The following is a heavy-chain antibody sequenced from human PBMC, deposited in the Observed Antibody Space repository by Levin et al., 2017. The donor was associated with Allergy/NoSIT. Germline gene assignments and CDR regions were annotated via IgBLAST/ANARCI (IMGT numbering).Heavy chain of an antibody. J-gene: IGHJ3*02. CDR2: ISAYNGNT. CDR3: ARPNDYIGDAFDI. D-gene: IGHD4-11*01. V-gene: IGHV1-18*01. Sequence: GESLKISCKASGYTFTSYGISWVRQAPGQGLEWMGWISAYNGNTNYAQKLQGRVTMTTDTSTSTAYMELRSLRSDDTAVYYCARPNDYIGDAFDIWGQGTMVTVSS. CDR1: GYTFTSYG.